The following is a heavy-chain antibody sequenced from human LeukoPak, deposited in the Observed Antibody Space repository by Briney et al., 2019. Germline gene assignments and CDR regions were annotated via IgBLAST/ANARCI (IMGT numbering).Heavy chain of an antibody. D-gene: IGHD2-2*01. CDR2: IYYSGST. CDR1: GGSISSYY. Sequence: ASETLSLTCTVSGGSISSYYWSWIRQPPGKGLEWIGYIYYSGSTYYNPSLKSRVTISVDTSKNQFSLKLSSVTAADTAVYYCARTVSTIFDYWGQGTLVTVSS. CDR3: ARTVSTIFDY. J-gene: IGHJ4*02. V-gene: IGHV4-59*06.